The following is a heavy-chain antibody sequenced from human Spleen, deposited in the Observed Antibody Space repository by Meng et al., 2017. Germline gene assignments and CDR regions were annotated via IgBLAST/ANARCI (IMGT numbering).Heavy chain of an antibody. CDR3: ARAGGNSFRDTYYFDY. CDR2: INHSGST. Sequence: SETLSLTCAVYGGSFSGYYWSWIRQPPGKGLEWIGEINHSGSTNYNPSLKSRVTISVDTSKNQFSLKMSSLTAADTAVYYCARAGGNSFRDTYYFDYWGQGTLVTVSS. D-gene: IGHD5-18*01. J-gene: IGHJ4*02. V-gene: IGHV4-34*01. CDR1: GGSFSGYY.